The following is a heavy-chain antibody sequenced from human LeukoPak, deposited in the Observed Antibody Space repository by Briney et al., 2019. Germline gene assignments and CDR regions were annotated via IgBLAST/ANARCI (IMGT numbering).Heavy chain of an antibody. V-gene: IGHV4-34*01. Sequence: PSETLSLTCAVYGGSFSGYYWSWIRQPPGKGLEWIGEINHSGSTNYNPSLKSRVTISVDTSKNQFSLKLSSVTAADTAVYYCARLGYCSSTSCRRPLGAFDIWGQGTMVTVSS. D-gene: IGHD2-2*01. CDR1: GGSFSGYY. J-gene: IGHJ3*02. CDR2: INHSGST. CDR3: ARLGYCSSTSCRRPLGAFDI.